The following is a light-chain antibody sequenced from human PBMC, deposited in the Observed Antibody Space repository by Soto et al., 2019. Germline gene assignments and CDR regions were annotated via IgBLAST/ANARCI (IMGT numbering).Light chain of an antibody. CDR3: QQYGSSLI. CDR1: QSVSSSY. CDR2: GAS. Sequence: EIVLTQSPCTLSLSPGARATLSCRASQSVSSSYLAWYQQKPGQAPRLLIYGASSRATGIPDRFSGSGSGTDFTLTISRLEPEDFAVYYCQQYGSSLIFGQGTRLEIK. J-gene: IGKJ5*01. V-gene: IGKV3-20*01.